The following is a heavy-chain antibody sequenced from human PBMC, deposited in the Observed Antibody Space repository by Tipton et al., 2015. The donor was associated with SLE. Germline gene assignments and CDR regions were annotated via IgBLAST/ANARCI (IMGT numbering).Heavy chain of an antibody. CDR1: GFTFRNYG. D-gene: IGHD3-10*01. CDR2: IRFDGNNQ. Sequence: SLRLSCVASGFTFRNYGMHWVRQAPGKGLQWVAFIRFDGNNQYYADSVEGRFTISRDNSKNTLYLQMASLRPDDTAVYYCTTVGHYGSEDAFDFWGQGTMVTVSS. CDR3: TTVGHYGSEDAFDF. V-gene: IGHV3-30*02. J-gene: IGHJ3*01.